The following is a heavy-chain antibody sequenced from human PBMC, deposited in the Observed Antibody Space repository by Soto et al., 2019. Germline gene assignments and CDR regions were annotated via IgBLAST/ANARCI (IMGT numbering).Heavy chain of an antibody. CDR1: GYTFTSYY. CDR3: AGGYCSGGSCPARDYYMDV. V-gene: IGHV1-46*01. J-gene: IGHJ6*03. D-gene: IGHD2-15*01. CDR2: INPSGGST. Sequence: ASVKVSCKASGYTFTSYYMHWVRQAPGQGLEWMGIINPSGGSTSYAQKFQGGVTMTRDTSTSTVYMELSSLRSEDTAVYYCAGGYCSGGSCPARDYYMDVWGKGTTVTVSS.